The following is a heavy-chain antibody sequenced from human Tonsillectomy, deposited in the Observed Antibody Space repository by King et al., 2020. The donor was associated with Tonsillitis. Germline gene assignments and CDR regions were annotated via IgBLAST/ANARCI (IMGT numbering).Heavy chain of an antibody. CDR1: GFTVSSNY. Sequence: QLVQSGGGLIQPGGSLRLSCAASGFTVSSNYMSWVRQAPGKGLEWVSVIYSGGSTYYADSVEGRFTISRDNSKNTLYLQMNSLRAEDTAVYYCARVSSAYCGGDCYSYYFDYWGQGTLVTVSS. J-gene: IGHJ4*02. V-gene: IGHV3-53*01. CDR3: ARVSSAYCGGDCYSYYFDY. D-gene: IGHD2-21*01. CDR2: IYSGGST.